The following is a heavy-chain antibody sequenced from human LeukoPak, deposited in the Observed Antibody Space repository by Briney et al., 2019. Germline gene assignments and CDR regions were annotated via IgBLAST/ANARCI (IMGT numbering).Heavy chain of an antibody. Sequence: GSLRLSCAASGFTFSSYAMSWVRQAPGKGLEWVSVISGSGSSTYYSDSVKGRFTISRDNSKNTLYLQMNSLRAEDTAVYYCTKHRDRYGGNFGDYYFDYWGQGTLVTVSS. CDR2: ISGSGSST. CDR3: TKHRDRYGGNFGDYYFDY. J-gene: IGHJ4*02. D-gene: IGHD4-23*01. V-gene: IGHV3-23*01. CDR1: GFTFSSYA.